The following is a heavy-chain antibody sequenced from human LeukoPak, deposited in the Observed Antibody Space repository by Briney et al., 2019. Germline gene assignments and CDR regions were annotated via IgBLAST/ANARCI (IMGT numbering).Heavy chain of an antibody. J-gene: IGHJ4*02. CDR3: AKNSGSYDLHY. Sequence: GGSLRLSCAASGFTFSNYAMSWVRQAPGKGLEWVSAISGSGGSTYYADSVKGRFTFSRDNSKNTLYLQMNSLRAEDTAVYYCAKNSGSYDLHYWGQGTLVTVSS. CDR2: ISGSGGST. V-gene: IGHV3-23*01. D-gene: IGHD1-26*01. CDR1: GFTFSNYA.